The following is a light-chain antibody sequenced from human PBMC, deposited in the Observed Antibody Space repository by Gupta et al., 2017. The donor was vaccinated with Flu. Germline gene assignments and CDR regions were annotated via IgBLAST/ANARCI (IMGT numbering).Light chain of an antibody. CDR3: ASYAGSSVYV. CDR1: STNVGRYKL. J-gene: IGLJ1*01. Sequence: QSALTQPASVSGSPGQSITISCTGSSTNVGRYKLVSWYQQLPGKAPKLSRYEVNKRRSGVSSAYSGSKSGNTASLTISGLKAADEGDYYCASYAGSSVYVFGRGTRVTVL. CDR2: EVN. V-gene: IGLV2-23*02.